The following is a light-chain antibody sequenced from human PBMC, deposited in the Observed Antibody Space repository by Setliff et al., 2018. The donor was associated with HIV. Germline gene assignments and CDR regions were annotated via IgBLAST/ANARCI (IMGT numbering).Light chain of an antibody. CDR1: SSDVGSYDY. J-gene: IGLJ1*01. Sequence: QSALTQPASVSGSPGQSITISCTGTSSDVGSYDYVSWYQQHPAKAPKLVIFDVSNRPSGISRRFSGSKSGNTASLTISGLQVEDEAGYYCCSFTTSATLGLYVFGTGTKVTVL. CDR3: CSFTTSATLGLYV. CDR2: DVS. V-gene: IGLV2-14*03.